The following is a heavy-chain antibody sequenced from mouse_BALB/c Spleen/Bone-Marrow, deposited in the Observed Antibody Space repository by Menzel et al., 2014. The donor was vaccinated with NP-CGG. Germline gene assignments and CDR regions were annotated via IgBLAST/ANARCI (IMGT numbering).Heavy chain of an antibody. Sequence: QVQLKQSGAELVRPGTSVEVSCKASGYAFTNYLIEWVKQRPGQGLEWIGVINPGSGGTNYNEKFKGKATLTADKSSSTAYMQLCSLTSDDSAVYFCARWDYAMDYWGQGTSVTVSS. CDR2: INPGSGGT. J-gene: IGHJ4*01. CDR1: GYAFTNYL. CDR3: ARWDYAMDY. V-gene: IGHV1-54*01.